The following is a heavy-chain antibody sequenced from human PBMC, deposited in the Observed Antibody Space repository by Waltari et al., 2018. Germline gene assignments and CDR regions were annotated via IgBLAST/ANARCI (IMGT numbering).Heavy chain of an antibody. CDR1: GFTFSTYR. V-gene: IGHV3-48*02. D-gene: IGHD6-19*01. CDR3: ARAQWLDY. Sequence: EVQLVESGGGLVQPGGSLRLSCAASGFTFSTYRLHWVREVPGKGLEWLSYVKGSGSAIYYADSVKGRFTISRDNAKNSLYLQMNSLRDEDTAVYFCARAQWLDYWGQGTLVTVSS. J-gene: IGHJ4*02. CDR2: VKGSGSAI.